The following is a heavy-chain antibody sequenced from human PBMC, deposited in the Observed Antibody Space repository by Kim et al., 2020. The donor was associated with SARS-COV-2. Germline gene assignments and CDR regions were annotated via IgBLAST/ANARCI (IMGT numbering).Heavy chain of an antibody. V-gene: IGHV3-30*18. CDR3: AKEGERSYYFDY. CDR2: ISYDGTKE. D-gene: IGHD1-1*01. J-gene: IGHJ4*02. CDR1: GFTFSNYG. Sequence: GGSLRLSCAASGFTFSNYGMHWVRQAPGKGLEWVTLISYDGTKEYYGDSVKGRFTISRDNSKNTVYLQMNSLRAEDSAVYFCAKEGERSYYFDYWGQGT.